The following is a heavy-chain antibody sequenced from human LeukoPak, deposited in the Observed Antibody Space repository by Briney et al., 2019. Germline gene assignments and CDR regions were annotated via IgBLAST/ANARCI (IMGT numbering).Heavy chain of an antibody. D-gene: IGHD1-26*01. CDR1: GGSISSYY. J-gene: IGHJ6*02. CDR3: ARGSERWGYYYGMDV. Sequence: SETLSLTCTVSGGSISSYYWSWIRQPAGKGLEWIGRIYTSGSTNYNPSLKSRVTMSVDTSKNQFSLKLSSVTAADTAVYYCARGSERWGYYYGMDVWGQGTTVTVSS. V-gene: IGHV4-4*07. CDR2: IYTSGST.